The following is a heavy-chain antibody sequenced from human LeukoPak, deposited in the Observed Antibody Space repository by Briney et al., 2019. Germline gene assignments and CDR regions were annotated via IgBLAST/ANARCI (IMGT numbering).Heavy chain of an antibody. CDR1: GYTFTDYY. D-gene: IGHD2-2*02. CDR3: ATEHAVVVPAAIRPTDY. CDR2: VDPEDGET. J-gene: IGHJ4*02. V-gene: IGHV1-69-2*01. Sequence: GATVKISCKASGYTFTDYYMNWVQQAPGKGLEWMGRVDPEDGETIYAEKFQGRVTITADTSTDTAYMELSSLRSEDTAVYYCATEHAVVVPAAIRPTDYWGQGTLVTVSS.